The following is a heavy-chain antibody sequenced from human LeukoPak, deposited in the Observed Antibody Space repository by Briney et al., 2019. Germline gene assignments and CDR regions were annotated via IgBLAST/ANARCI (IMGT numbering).Heavy chain of an antibody. D-gene: IGHD3-22*01. Sequence: GRSLRLSCAASGFIFSGYGMHWVRQAPAKGLEWVAVIWYDGSNKYYADSVRGRFTISRDNSKNTVYLQMNSLRAEDTAVYYCARDGNDRSGYFMYYFDYWGQGTLVTVSS. J-gene: IGHJ4*02. CDR1: GFIFSGYG. CDR2: IWYDGSNK. V-gene: IGHV3-30*19. CDR3: ARDGNDRSGYFMYYFDY.